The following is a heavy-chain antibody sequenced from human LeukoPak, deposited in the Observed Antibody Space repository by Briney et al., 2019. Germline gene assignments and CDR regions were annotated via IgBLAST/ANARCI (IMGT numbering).Heavy chain of an antibody. D-gene: IGHD2-8*02. CDR2: ISAYNGDT. CDR1: GYSFARYG. CDR3: ARDTALIRTPGGPDS. V-gene: IGHV1-18*01. Sequence: ASVKVSCKTSGYSFARYGMSWVRQAPGQGLEWMGWISAYNGDTRYAQHLQGRVSLTTDLSTGIAFMELRSLTSDDTALYYCARDTALIRTPGGPDSWGQGTLVTVSS. J-gene: IGHJ5*02.